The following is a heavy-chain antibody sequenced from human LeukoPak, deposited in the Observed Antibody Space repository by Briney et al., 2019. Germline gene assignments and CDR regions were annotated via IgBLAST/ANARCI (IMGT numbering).Heavy chain of an antibody. Sequence: PGGYLRLYCAASGFTVSSNYMTWVRQAPGQGLEWVTVIYSGGTTYSADSVKGRFTMSRDNSKNTLYLQMNSLRADDTAVYYCARERSSTSNYYYYYYYMDVWGKGTTVTVSS. CDR3: ARERSSTSNYYYYYYYMDV. CDR1: GFTVSSNY. V-gene: IGHV3-66*02. D-gene: IGHD2-2*01. J-gene: IGHJ6*03. CDR2: IYSGGTT.